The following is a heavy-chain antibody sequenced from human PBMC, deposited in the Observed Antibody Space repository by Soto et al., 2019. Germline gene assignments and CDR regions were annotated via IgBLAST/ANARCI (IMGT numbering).Heavy chain of an antibody. CDR1: GGTFSSYA. CDR3: TREGVKRGQGDLSTAKDCFDC. CDR2: IIPIFGTA. J-gene: IGHJ4*02. D-gene: IGHD2-21*01. V-gene: IGHV1-69*01. Sequence: QVQLVQSGAEVKKPGSSVKVSCKASGGTFSSYAISWVRQAPGQGLEWMGGIIPIFGTAIYAQKFKGRVTITADESTSTAYMELSSLRSEDPAVYSCTREGVKRGQGDLSTAKDCFDCWGQGTRVTVSS.